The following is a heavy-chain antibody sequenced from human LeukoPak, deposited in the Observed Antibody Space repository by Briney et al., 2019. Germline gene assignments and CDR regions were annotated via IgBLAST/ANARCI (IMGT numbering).Heavy chain of an antibody. V-gene: IGHV3-48*04. J-gene: IGHJ4*02. CDR1: GFTFSSYS. CDR2: ISSSSSTI. CDR3: ARDRAGYYYDSSGYYTPDY. Sequence: GGSLRLSCAASGFTFSSYSMNWVRQAPGKGLEWVSYISSSSSTIYYADSVKGRFTISRDNAKNSLYLQMNSLRAEDTAVYYCARDRAGYYYDSSGYYTPDYWGQGTLVTVSS. D-gene: IGHD3-22*01.